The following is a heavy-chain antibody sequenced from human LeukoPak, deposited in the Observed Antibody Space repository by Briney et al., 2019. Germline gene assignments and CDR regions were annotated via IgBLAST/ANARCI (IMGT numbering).Heavy chain of an antibody. Sequence: GSSVKVSCKASGGTFSSYAISWVRQAPGQGLEWLGWINPNSGGTNYVQKFQGRVTMTRDTSISTAYLELSRLRSDDTAVYYCGLTVTYSYGMDVWGQGTTVTVSS. J-gene: IGHJ6*02. CDR1: GGTFSSYA. CDR2: INPNSGGT. V-gene: IGHV1-2*02. D-gene: IGHD4-17*01. CDR3: GLTVTYSYGMDV.